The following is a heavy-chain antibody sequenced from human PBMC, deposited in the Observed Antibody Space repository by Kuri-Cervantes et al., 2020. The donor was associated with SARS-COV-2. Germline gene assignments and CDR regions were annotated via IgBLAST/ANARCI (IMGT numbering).Heavy chain of an antibody. CDR2: INTNTGNP. J-gene: IGHJ5*02. V-gene: IGHV7-4-1*02. D-gene: IGHD3-3*01. CDR3: ARDGPALYYDFWSGYSNWFDP. Sequence: ASVKVSCKASGYTFTSYAMNWVRQAPGQGLEWMGWINTNTGNPTYAQGFTGRFVFSLDTSVSTAYLQISSLKAGDTAVYYSARDGPALYYDFWSGYSNWFDPWGQGTLVTVSS. CDR1: GYTFTSYA.